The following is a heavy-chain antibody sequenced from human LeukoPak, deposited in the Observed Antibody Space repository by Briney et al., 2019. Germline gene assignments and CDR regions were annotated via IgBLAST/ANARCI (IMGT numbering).Heavy chain of an antibody. CDR3: ARNSQLRPFSFDF. D-gene: IGHD3-16*01. J-gene: IGHJ4*02. Sequence: GGSLRLSCAVSGFTFNTYSMNWVRQAPGKGLEWVSYIRSSSSTIYYADSVKGRFTISRDNAKNSLYLQMNSLRDEDTAVYYCARNSQLRPFSFDFWGQGTLVTVSS. CDR2: IRSSSSTI. V-gene: IGHV3-48*02. CDR1: GFTFNTYS.